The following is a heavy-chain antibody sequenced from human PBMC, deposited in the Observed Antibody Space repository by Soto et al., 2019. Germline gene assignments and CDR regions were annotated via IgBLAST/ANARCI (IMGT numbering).Heavy chain of an antibody. CDR3: ARDSSASATSYSFDN. CDR1: GYKFINHY. CDR2: INPNGGGT. Sequence: AAVKVSCKASGYKFINHYMHWVRQVPGVGLEWMGIINPNGGGTDYSQKFQGRVTMTRDTSANTVHMELSSLRSEDTGVYFCARDSSASATSYSFDNWGQGTLVTVSS. J-gene: IGHJ4*02. D-gene: IGHD6-25*01. V-gene: IGHV1-46*01.